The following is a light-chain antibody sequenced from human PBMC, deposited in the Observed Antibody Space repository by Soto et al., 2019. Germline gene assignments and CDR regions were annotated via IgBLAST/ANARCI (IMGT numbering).Light chain of an antibody. CDR3: SSYISGGTYV. CDR2: DVG. J-gene: IGLJ1*01. V-gene: IGLV2-14*01. CDR1: SSDVGAYDR. Sequence: QSALTQPASVSGSPGQSITISCSGTSSDVGAYDRVSWYQQCTGKAPKLLVYDVGNRPSGVSNRFSGSKSGNTASVTISGLQAEDEADYYCSSYISGGTYVFGTGTKVTVL.